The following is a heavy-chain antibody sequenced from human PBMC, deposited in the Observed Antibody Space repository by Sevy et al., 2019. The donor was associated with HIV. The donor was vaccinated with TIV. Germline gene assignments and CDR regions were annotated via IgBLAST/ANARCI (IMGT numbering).Heavy chain of an antibody. CDR3: AKDMSGYYFDY. D-gene: IGHD3-10*02. CDR2: ISYDGSNK. CDR1: GFTFSSYG. Sequence: GGSLGLSCAASGFTFSSYGMHWVRQAPGKGLEWVAVISYDGSNKYYADSVKGRFTISRDNSKNTLYLQMNSLRAEDTAVYYCAKDMSGYYFDYWGQGTLVTVSS. V-gene: IGHV3-30*18. J-gene: IGHJ4*02.